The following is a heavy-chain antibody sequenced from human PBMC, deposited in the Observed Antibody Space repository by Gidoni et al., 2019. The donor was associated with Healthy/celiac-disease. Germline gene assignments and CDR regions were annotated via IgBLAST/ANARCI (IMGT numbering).Heavy chain of an antibody. Sequence: QVQLQESGPGLVKPSETLSLTCAVSGYSISSGYYWGWIRQPPGKGLEWIGSIYHSGSTYYNPSLKSRVTISVDTSKNQFSLKLSSVTAADTAVYYCARVDTATTFDPWGQGTLVTVSS. D-gene: IGHD5-18*01. CDR1: GYSISSGYY. J-gene: IGHJ5*02. CDR2: IYHSGST. CDR3: ARVDTATTFDP. V-gene: IGHV4-38-2*01.